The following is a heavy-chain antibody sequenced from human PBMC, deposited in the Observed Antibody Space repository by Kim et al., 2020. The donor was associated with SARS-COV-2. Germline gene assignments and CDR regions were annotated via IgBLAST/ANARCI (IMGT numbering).Heavy chain of an antibody. Sequence: SETLSLTCTVSGGSISGGSHYWGWIRQPPGKGLEWVGSIFYSGNTYYNPSLKSRVTISVDTSKNQFSLNLSSVTAADTAVYYCARHSGKDYGSGTYYNEFDYWGQGNLVTVSS. V-gene: IGHV4-39*01. CDR2: IFYSGNT. CDR3: ARHSGKDYGSGTYYNEFDY. D-gene: IGHD3-10*01. CDR1: GGSISGGSHY. J-gene: IGHJ4*02.